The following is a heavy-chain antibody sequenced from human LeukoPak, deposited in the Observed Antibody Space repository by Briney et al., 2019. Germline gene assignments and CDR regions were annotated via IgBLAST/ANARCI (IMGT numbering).Heavy chain of an antibody. CDR2: IKSKTDGETA. CDR1: GFTFSNYW. V-gene: IGHV3-15*01. J-gene: IGHJ5*02. CDR3: TISKRFNSNDKGNWFDP. Sequence: GGSLRLSCGDSGFTFSNYWMAWVRQAPGKGLEYVGRIKSKTDGETADYAAPVKGRFTISRDDSRNTLFLQLSSLRTEDTAVYYCTISKRFNSNDKGNWFDPWGQGALVTVSS. D-gene: IGHD1-20*01.